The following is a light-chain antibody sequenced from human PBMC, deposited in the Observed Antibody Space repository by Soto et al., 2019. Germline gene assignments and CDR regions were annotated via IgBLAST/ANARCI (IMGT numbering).Light chain of an antibody. CDR2: EVR. Sequence: SALPQPASVSGSPGQSITISCTGTSSDVGAYNYVSWYQQYPGKAPKVIIFEVRKRPSGVSNRFSGSKSGDTASLTISGLHAEDEADYYCSSYRSSTTFVFGTGTKLTVL. J-gene: IGLJ1*01. V-gene: IGLV2-14*01. CDR3: SSYRSSTTFV. CDR1: SSDVGAYNY.